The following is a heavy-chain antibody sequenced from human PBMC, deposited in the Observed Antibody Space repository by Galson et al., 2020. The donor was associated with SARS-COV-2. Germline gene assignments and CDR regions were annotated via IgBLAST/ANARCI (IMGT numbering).Heavy chain of an antibody. CDR2: ISAYNGNT. Sequence: ASVKVSCKASGYTFTSYGISWVRQAPGQGLEWMGWISAYNGNTNYAQQLQGRVTMTTDTSTSTAYMELRSLRSDDTAVYYCARDQYDILTGYYNGDDAFDIWGQGTMVTVSS. V-gene: IGHV1-18*04. CDR1: GYTFTSYG. D-gene: IGHD3-9*01. CDR3: ARDQYDILTGYYNGDDAFDI. J-gene: IGHJ3*02.